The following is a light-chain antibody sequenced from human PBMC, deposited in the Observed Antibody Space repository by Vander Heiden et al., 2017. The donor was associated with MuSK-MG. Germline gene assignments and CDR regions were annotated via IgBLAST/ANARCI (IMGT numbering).Light chain of an antibody. CDR1: QSVLYRSNNKNY. CDR2: WAS. CDR3: QQDHSMYT. V-gene: IGKV4-1*01. J-gene: IGKJ2*01. Sequence: DIVMTQSPDSLAVSLGERATISCKSSQSVLYRSNNKNYLAWYQHKTGQPPKLLISWASTREYGVPDRFNGSGSGTDFNLTISNLQAEDVAVYYWQQDHSMYTFGQGTKLEI.